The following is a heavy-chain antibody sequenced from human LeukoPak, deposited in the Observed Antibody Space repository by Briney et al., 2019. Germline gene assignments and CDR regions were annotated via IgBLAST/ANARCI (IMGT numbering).Heavy chain of an antibody. CDR3: ARDSRIAFPDY. V-gene: IGHV1-2*02. D-gene: IGHD2-21*01. Sequence: ASVKASCKASGYTFTDYYIHWVRQAPGQGLEWMGWITPYSGGTNYAQKFQGRVTMTRDTSITTTYMELSRLTSDDTAVYYCARDSRIAFPDYWGQGTLVTVSS. J-gene: IGHJ4*02. CDR2: ITPYSGGT. CDR1: GYTFTDYY.